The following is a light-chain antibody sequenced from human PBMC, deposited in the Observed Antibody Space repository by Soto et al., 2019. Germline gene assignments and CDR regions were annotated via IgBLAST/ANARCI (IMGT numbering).Light chain of an antibody. Sequence: EIVLTQSPGTLSLSPGERATLSCRASQRVSSSYLAWYQQKPGQAPRLLIYGASSRATGIPDRFSGSGSGTDFTLTISRLEPEDFAVYYCQQYRNSLYTFGQGTKLEIK. J-gene: IGKJ2*01. V-gene: IGKV3-20*01. CDR3: QQYRNSLYT. CDR1: QRVSSSY. CDR2: GAS.